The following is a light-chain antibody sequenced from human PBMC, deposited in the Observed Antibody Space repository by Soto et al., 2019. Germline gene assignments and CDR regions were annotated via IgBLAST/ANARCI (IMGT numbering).Light chain of an antibody. Sequence: EIVLTQSPGTLSLSPGERATLSCRASQSVSRSYLAWYQQKPGQAPRLLIYGASIRATDIPCRFSGSGSGTDFTLTINRLEPEDVAVYYCQQYGSSPPWTFGQGTKVEIK. CDR2: GAS. V-gene: IGKV3-20*01. CDR1: QSVSRSY. CDR3: QQYGSSPPWT. J-gene: IGKJ1*01.